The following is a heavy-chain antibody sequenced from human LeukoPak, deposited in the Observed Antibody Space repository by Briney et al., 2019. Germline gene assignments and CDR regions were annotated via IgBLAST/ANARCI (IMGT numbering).Heavy chain of an antibody. D-gene: IGHD6-13*01. CDR3: ARASVVAAGTRYFLH. CDR2: ISAYSGHT. V-gene: IGHV1-18*01. CDR1: GYTFTTYG. Sequence: ASVKVSCKASGYTFTTYGISWVRQAPGQGLEWMGWISAYSGHTNYAQKFQGRVTMTTDTSTSTAYMEPGSLRSDDTAVYYCARASVVAAGTRYFLHWGQGTLVTVSS. J-gene: IGHJ1*01.